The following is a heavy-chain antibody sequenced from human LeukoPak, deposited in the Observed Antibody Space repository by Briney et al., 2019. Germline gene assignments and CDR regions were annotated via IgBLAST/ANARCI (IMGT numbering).Heavy chain of an antibody. CDR3: AKDALRGGTYYYFDY. V-gene: IGHV3-30*18. Sequence: GGSLRLSCAASGFTFSSYEMNWVRQAPGKGLEWVALISYDGSIKYYADSVKGRFTISRDNSKNTLYLQMNSLRGEDTAVYYCAKDALRGGTYYYFDYWGQGTLVTVSS. D-gene: IGHD2-15*01. CDR1: GFTFSSYE. CDR2: ISYDGSIK. J-gene: IGHJ4*02.